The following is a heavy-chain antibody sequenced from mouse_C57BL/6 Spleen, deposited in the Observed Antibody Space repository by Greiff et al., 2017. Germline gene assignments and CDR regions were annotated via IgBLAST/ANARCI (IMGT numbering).Heavy chain of an antibody. CDR3: ARYPYDCDGYYAMDY. V-gene: IGHV5-17*01. Sequence: EVKLQESGGGLVKPGGSLKLSCAASGFTFSDYGMHWVRQAPEKGLEWVAYISSGSSTIYYADTVKGRFTISRDNAKNTLFLQMTSLRSEDTAMYYCARYPYDCDGYYAMDYWGQGTSVTVSS. CDR2: ISSGSSTI. J-gene: IGHJ4*01. CDR1: GFTFSDYG. D-gene: IGHD2-4*01.